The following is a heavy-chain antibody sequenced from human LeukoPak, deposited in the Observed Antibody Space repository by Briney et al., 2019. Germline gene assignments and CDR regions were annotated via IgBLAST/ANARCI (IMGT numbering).Heavy chain of an antibody. CDR1: GFTFEDYA. Sequence: GGSLRLSCAASGFTFEDYAMHWVRQAPGKGLEWVSGISWNSGSIGYADSVKGRFTISRDNVKNSLYLQMNSLRAEDTALYYCAKSDTAMVTSWFDPWGQGTLVTVSS. D-gene: IGHD5-18*01. J-gene: IGHJ5*02. CDR3: AKSDTAMVTSWFDP. CDR2: ISWNSGSI. V-gene: IGHV3-9*01.